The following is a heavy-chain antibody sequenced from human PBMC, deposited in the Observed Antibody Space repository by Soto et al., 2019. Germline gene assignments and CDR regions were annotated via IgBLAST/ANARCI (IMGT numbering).Heavy chain of an antibody. CDR2: ISGSGGTT. CDR3: AKDLGTRAFDI. Sequence: EVQLLESGGGLVQPGGSLRLSCAASGSTFSSYVMSWVRQAPGKGLEWVSVISGSGGTTYYVDSVKGRFAISRDNSKNTLNLQMNSLGAEDTAVYYCAKDLGTRAFDIWGQGTMVTVSS. D-gene: IGHD3-16*01. CDR1: GSTFSSYV. V-gene: IGHV3-23*01. J-gene: IGHJ3*02.